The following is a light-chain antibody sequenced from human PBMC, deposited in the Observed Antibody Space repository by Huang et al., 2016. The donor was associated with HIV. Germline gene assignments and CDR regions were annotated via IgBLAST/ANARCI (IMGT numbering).Light chain of an antibody. CDR1: QSVGSK. CDR2: GAS. CDR3: QQYNNWPYT. J-gene: IGKJ2*01. Sequence: DTVMTQTPATLSVSPGARATLSCRASQSVGSKLAWFQQKPGQAPRLLIHGASTRATGIPARFSGSWSGTEFTLTISSLQSEDFAVYYCQQYNNWPYTFGQGTKLEIK. V-gene: IGKV3-15*01.